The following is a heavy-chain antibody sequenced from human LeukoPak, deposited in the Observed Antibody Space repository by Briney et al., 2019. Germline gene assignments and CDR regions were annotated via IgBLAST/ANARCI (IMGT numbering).Heavy chain of an antibody. J-gene: IGHJ6*02. CDR1: GYSFTSYW. CDR3: ASRYYGSGSLGYGMDV. CDR2: IYPGGSDT. D-gene: IGHD3-10*01. V-gene: IGHV5-51*01. Sequence: GETLKISCKGSGYSFTSYWIGWVRHMPGKGPERMGIIYPGGSDTRYSPSFQGQVTISADKSISTAYLQWSSLKASDTAMYYCASRYYGSGSLGYGMDVWGQGTTVTVSS.